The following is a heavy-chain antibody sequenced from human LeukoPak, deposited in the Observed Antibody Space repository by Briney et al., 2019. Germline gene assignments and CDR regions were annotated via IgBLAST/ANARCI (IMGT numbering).Heavy chain of an antibody. CDR1: EFTFSDYY. D-gene: IGHD3-10*01. CDR2: ISSDGSTM. V-gene: IGHV3-11*01. J-gene: IGHJ4*02. CDR3: ARGIFVNYFGSGHLGK. Sequence: PGGSLRLSCAASEFTFSDYYMSWIRPAPGKGLGGGSYISSDGSTMSYADSVKGRFTISRDNAQKSLYLQITSLRAEDTAVYYCARGIFVNYFGSGHLGKWGQGTLVTVSS.